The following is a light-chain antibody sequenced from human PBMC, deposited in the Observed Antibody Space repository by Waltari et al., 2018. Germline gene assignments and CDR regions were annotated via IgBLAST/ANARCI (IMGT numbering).Light chain of an antibody. J-gene: IGKJ5*01. Sequence: DIVMTQSPASLAVSLGERAPINCKSSQSVLYNSNNKNYLAWYQQKPGQPPQLLIYWASTRESGVPDRFSGSGSGTDFTLTISSLQAEDVAVYYCQQYYSTITFGQGTRLEIK. CDR2: WAS. CDR1: QSVLYNSNNKNY. CDR3: QQYYSTIT. V-gene: IGKV4-1*01.